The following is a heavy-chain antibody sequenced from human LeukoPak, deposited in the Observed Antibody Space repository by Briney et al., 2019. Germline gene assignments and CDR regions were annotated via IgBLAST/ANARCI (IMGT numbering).Heavy chain of an antibody. D-gene: IGHD2-15*01. CDR1: GFTFSSYS. CDR3: ARALASRTPFDY. Sequence: GGSLRLSCAASGFTFSSYSMNWVRQAPGKGLEWVSSISSSSSYIYYADSVKGRFTISRDNAKNSLYLQMDSLRAEDTAVYYCARALASRTPFDYWGQGILVTVSS. V-gene: IGHV3-21*01. CDR2: ISSSSSYI. J-gene: IGHJ4*02.